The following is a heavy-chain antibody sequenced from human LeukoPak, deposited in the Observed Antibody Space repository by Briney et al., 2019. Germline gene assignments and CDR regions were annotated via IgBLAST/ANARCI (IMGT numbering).Heavy chain of an antibody. CDR2: IYYSGST. J-gene: IGHJ6*02. V-gene: IGHV4-31*03. CDR1: GGSISSGGYY. Sequence: SETLSLTCTVSGGSISSGGYYWSWIRQRPGKGLEWIGYIYYSGSTYYNPSLKSRVTVSVDTSKNQFSLKLSSVTAADTAVYYCARGGSIAAAGKDYYYYGMDVWGQGTTVTVSS. D-gene: IGHD6-13*01. CDR3: ARGGSIAAAGKDYYYYGMDV.